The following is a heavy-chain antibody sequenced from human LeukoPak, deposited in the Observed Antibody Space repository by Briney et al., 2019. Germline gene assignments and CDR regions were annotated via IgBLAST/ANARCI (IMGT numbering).Heavy chain of an antibody. CDR2: IYYSGST. CDR3: ARDWVQAYAFDI. D-gene: IGHD7-27*01. Sequence: SETLSLTCTVSGGSISSSSYYWGWIRQPPGKGLEWIGSIYYSGSTNYNPSLKSRVTISVDTSRNQFSLKLSSVTAADTAVYYCARDWVQAYAFDIWGQGTMVTVSS. V-gene: IGHV4-39*07. J-gene: IGHJ3*02. CDR1: GGSISSSSYY.